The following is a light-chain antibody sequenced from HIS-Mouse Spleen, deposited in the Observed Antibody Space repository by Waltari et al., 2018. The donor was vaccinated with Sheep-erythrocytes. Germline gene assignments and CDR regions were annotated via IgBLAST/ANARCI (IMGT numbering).Light chain of an antibody. J-gene: IGLJ3*02. CDR3: CSYAGSSTPWV. V-gene: IGLV2-23*01. CDR2: DGS. CDR1: SSDVGSYNL. Sequence: QSALTQPASVSGSPGQSITISCTGTSSDVGSYNLVSWYQQHPGKAPKLLIYDGSKRPSGVSKRFSGSKSGNTAALTISGLQAEDEADYYCCSYAGSSTPWVFGGGTKLTVL.